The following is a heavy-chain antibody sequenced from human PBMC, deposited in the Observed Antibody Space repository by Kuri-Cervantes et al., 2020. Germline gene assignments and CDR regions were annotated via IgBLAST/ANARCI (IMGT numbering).Heavy chain of an antibody. CDR2: ISYDGSNK. J-gene: IGHJ3*02. CDR3: ARGGYCSGGSCYDDAFDI. D-gene: IGHD2-15*01. Sequence: GGSLRLSCAASGFTFSSYAMHWVRQAPGKGLEWVAVISYDGSNKYYADSVKGRFTISRDNSKNTLYLQMNSLRAEDTAVYYCARGGYCSGGSCYDDAFDIWGQGTMVTVSS. CDR1: GFTFSSYA. V-gene: IGHV3-30-3*01.